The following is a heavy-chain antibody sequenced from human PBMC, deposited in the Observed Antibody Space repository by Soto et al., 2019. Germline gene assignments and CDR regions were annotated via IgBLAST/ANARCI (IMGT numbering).Heavy chain of an antibody. V-gene: IGHV3-66*01. CDR1: GFTVSSHY. Sequence: EVQLVESGGGLVQPGGSLRLSCAASGFTVSSHYMSWVRQAPGKGLEWVSVIYSGGSTYYAKSVTGRFIISRDNSKSTVYLQMTSLRAEDTAGYYCARDRTIADYRSSGALGLWGQGTLVSVSS. D-gene: IGHD6-6*01. J-gene: IGHJ4*02. CDR2: IYSGGST. CDR3: ARDRTIADYRSSGALGL.